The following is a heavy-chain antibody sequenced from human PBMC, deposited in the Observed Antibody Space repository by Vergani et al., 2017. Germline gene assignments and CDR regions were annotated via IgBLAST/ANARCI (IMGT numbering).Heavy chain of an antibody. CDR3: ARGQYDGTGSYPPFDY. CDR1: GGSISSGDYY. D-gene: IGHD3-10*01. J-gene: IGHJ4*02. V-gene: IGHV4-30-4*08. CDR2: IHYSGST. Sequence: QVQLQESGPGLVKPSQTLSLTCTVSGGSISSGDYYWSWIRQPPGKALEWSGYIHYSGSTYDNPSLKSRVTISVDTSKNQFSLKLSSVTAADTAVYYCARGQYDGTGSYPPFDYWGQGTLVTVSS.